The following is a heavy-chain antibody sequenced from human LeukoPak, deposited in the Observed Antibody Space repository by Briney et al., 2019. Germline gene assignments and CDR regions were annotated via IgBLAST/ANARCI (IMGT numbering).Heavy chain of an antibody. V-gene: IGHV3-7*01. CDR3: ATYSTRNAREFQS. CDR2: IKTDASEK. D-gene: IGHD4-11*01. CDR1: GFTFSNCA. J-gene: IGHJ1*01. Sequence: GGSLRLSCAASGFTFSNCAMTWVRQAPGKGLEWVANIKTDASEKYYADSVKGRFTISRDNAEMSLYLQMNSLRVEDTAVYYCATYSTRNAREFQSWGQGTLVTVSS.